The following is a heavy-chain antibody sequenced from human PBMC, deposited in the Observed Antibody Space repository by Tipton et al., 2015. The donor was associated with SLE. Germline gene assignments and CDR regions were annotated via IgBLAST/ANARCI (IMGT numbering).Heavy chain of an antibody. D-gene: IGHD5-12*01. CDR3: AGHSGDSGYDPIDY. V-gene: IGHV4-61*02. CDR1: GGSINIDNYY. CDR2: IYTTGRT. Sequence: LRLSCSVSGGSINIDNYYWSWIRQPAGKGLEWIGRIYTTGRTNYNPSLKSRVTISLDTSKNQFSLKLTSVTAADTAVYYCAGHSGDSGYDPIDYWGQGILVTVSS. J-gene: IGHJ4*02.